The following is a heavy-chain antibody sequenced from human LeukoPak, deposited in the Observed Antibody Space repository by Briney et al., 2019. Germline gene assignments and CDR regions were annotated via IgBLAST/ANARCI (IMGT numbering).Heavy chain of an antibody. CDR3: ARPRVGATGWFDP. J-gene: IGHJ5*02. V-gene: IGHV3-21*01. D-gene: IGHD1-26*01. CDR2: ISGSSSYI. Sequence: GGSLRLSCAASAFTFSRYSMNWVRQAPGKGLEWVSSISGSSSYIYYADSVKGRFTISRDNAKNSLYLQMNSLRAEDTAVYYCARPRVGATGWFDPWGQGTLVTVSS. CDR1: AFTFSRYS.